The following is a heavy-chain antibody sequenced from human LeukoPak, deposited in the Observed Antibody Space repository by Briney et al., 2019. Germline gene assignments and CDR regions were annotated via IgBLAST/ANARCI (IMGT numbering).Heavy chain of an antibody. V-gene: IGHV3-23*01. CDR2: ISGSGGST. Sequence: GGSLRLSCAASGFIVSNNYMTWLRQAPGKGLEWVSAISGSGGSTYYADSVKGRFTISRDNSKNTLYLQMNSLRAEDTAVYYCAKDPEAAAEGWFDPWGQGTLVTVSS. D-gene: IGHD6-13*01. CDR3: AKDPEAAAEGWFDP. CDR1: GFIVSNNY. J-gene: IGHJ5*02.